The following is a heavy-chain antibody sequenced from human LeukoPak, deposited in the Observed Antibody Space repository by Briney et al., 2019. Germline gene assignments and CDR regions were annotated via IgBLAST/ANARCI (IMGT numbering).Heavy chain of an antibody. J-gene: IGHJ3*02. V-gene: IGHV3-30*18. D-gene: IGHD3-22*01. CDR2: ISYDGSNK. CDR3: AKTVVVVVIEDAFDI. CDR1: GFTFSSYG. Sequence: GGSLRLSCAASGFTFSSYGMHWVRQAPGKGLEWVAVISYDGSNKYYADSVKGRFTISRDNSKNTLYLQMNSLRAEDTAVYYCAKTVVVVVIEDAFDIWGQGTMVTVSS.